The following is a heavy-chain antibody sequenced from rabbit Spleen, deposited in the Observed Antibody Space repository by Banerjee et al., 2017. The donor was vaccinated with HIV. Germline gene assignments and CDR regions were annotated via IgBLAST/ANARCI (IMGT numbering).Heavy chain of an antibody. V-gene: IGHV1S45*01. CDR3: ARGWGGDGHAFDP. J-gene: IGHJ2*01. CDR2: INMFTGKS. Sequence: EQLEESGGGLVKPEGSLTLTCKASGVSLNDKDVMCWVRQAPGKGLEWIACINMFTGKSVYASWAKGRFIMSRPSSTTVTLQMTSLTVADTATYFCARGWGGDGHAFDPWGQGTLVTVS. D-gene: IGHD2-1*01. CDR1: GVSLNDKDV.